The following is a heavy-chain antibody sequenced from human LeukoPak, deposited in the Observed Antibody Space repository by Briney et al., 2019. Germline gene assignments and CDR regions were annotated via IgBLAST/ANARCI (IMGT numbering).Heavy chain of an antibody. Sequence: SVKVSCKASGGTFSSYAISWVRQAPGQGLEWMGGIIPIFGTANYAQKSQGRVTITADESTSTAYMELSSLRSEDTAVYYCARAGASSGWSPIDAFDIWGQGTMVTVSS. J-gene: IGHJ3*02. CDR3: ARAGASSGWSPIDAFDI. CDR2: IIPIFGTA. V-gene: IGHV1-69*13. D-gene: IGHD6-19*01. CDR1: GGTFSSYA.